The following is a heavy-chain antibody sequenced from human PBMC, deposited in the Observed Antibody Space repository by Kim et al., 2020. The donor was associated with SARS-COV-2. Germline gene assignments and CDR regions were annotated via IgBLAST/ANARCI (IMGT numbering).Heavy chain of an antibody. Sequence: KRYAQKFQGRVTMTRDTSINTAYMEMISLGLDDTAVYYCAKARDYFYYMDVWGKGTTVSVSS. CDR3: AKARDYFYYMDV. D-gene: IGHD5-12*01. CDR2: K. J-gene: IGHJ6*03. V-gene: IGHV1-2*02.